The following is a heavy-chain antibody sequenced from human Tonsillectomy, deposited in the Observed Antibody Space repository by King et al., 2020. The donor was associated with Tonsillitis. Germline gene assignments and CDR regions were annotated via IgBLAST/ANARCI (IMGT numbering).Heavy chain of an antibody. Sequence: VQLQQWGAGLLKPSETLSLTCAVYGGSFSGYYWSWIRQPPGKGLEWIGEINHSGSTNYNPSLKSRVTISVDTSKNQFSLTLSSVTAADTAVYYCARVRGYSGGYYPRAYYYYGMDVWGQGTTVTVSS. J-gene: IGHJ6*02. CDR3: ARVRGYSGGYYPRAYYYYGMDV. CDR1: GGSFSGYY. V-gene: IGHV4-34*01. CDR2: INHSGST. D-gene: IGHD1-26*01.